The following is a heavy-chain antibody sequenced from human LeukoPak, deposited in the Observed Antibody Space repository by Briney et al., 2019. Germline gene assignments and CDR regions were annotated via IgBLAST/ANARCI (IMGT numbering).Heavy chain of an antibody. D-gene: IGHD3-22*01. J-gene: IGHJ4*02. Sequence: ASVKVSCKASGYTFTSYGISWVRQAPGQGLEWMGWISAYNGNTNYAQKLQGRVTMTTDTSTSTAYMELRSLRSDDTAVYYCARRHSTYYYESSGSDLDYWGQGTLVTVSS. CDR3: ARRHSTYYYESSGSDLDY. V-gene: IGHV1-18*01. CDR2: ISAYNGNT. CDR1: GYTFTSYG.